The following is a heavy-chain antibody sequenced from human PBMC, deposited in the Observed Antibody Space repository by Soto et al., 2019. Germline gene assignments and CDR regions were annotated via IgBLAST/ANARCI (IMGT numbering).Heavy chain of an antibody. CDR3: ARLGGSYISF. CDR1: GYSFTNYW. D-gene: IGHD1-26*01. CDR2: IYPDDSDT. V-gene: IGHV5-51*01. Sequence: GDSLKISCKGSGYSFTNYWIGWVRQMPGKGLEWMGIIYPDDSDTRYSPSFQGQVTISADKSINTAYLQWSSLRASDTAIYYCARLGGSYISFWGPGTLVTVSS. J-gene: IGHJ4*02.